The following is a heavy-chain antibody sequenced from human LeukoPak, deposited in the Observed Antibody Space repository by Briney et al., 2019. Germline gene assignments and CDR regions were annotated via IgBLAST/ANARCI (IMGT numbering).Heavy chain of an antibody. CDR2: IYTSGST. V-gene: IGHV4-4*09. CDR3: ARHANKEWLVDY. CDR1: GGSISSYY. Sequence: PSETLSLTCTVSGGSISSYYWSWIRQPPGKGLEWIGYIYTSGSTNYNPSLKSRVTISEDTSKNQFSLKLSSVTAADTAVYYCARHANKEWLVDYWGQGTLVTVSS. D-gene: IGHD3-3*01. J-gene: IGHJ4*02.